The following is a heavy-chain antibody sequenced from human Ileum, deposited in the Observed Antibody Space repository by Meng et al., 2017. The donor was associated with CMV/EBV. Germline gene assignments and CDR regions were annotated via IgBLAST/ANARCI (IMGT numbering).Heavy chain of an antibody. CDR2: VHGARGT. V-gene: IGHV4-59*12. D-gene: IGHD3/OR15-3a*01. CDR1: GDSITTYF. Sequence: GSLRLSCTVSGDSITTYFWTWIRQVPGKGLEYIGYVHGARGTNYNPSFKSRVTISADTSKDQLFLSLSSVTAADTAVYYCARGRWTGGWFDPWGQGSLVTVSS. J-gene: IGHJ5*02. CDR3: ARGRWTGGWFDP.